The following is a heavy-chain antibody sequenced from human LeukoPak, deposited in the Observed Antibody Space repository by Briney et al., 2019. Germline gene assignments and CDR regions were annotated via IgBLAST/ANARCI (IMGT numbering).Heavy chain of an antibody. CDR2: IIPILGIA. CDR1: GGTFSSYT. CDR3: ASSADGITGTRH. Sequence: SSVKVSCKASGGTFSSYTISWVRQAPGQGLEWMGRIIPILGIANYAQKFQGRVTITADKSTSTAYLELSSLRSEDTAVYYCASSADGITGTRHWGQGTLVTVSS. V-gene: IGHV1-69*02. J-gene: IGHJ4*02. D-gene: IGHD1-7*01.